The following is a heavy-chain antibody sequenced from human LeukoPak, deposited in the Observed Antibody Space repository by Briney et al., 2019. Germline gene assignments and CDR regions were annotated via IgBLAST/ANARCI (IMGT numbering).Heavy chain of an antibody. D-gene: IGHD1-26*01. CDR2: IKQDGSEK. Sequence: GGSLRLSCEASEFTFSMYWMSWVRQAPGKGLEWVANIKQDGSEKYYVDSVKGRFTISRDNANNSLYLQMITLRAEDTALYYCARVGTYAFDIWGQGTMVTVFS. CDR1: EFTFSMYW. CDR3: ARVGTYAFDI. V-gene: IGHV3-7*01. J-gene: IGHJ3*02.